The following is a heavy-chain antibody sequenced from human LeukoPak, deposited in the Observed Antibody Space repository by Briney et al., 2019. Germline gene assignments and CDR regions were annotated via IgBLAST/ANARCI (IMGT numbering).Heavy chain of an antibody. CDR2: IYGDGGTT. V-gene: IGHV3-23*01. Sequence: GGSLRLSCAASGFTFSSYAMSWARQAPGKGLEWVSGIYGDGGTTYYADSVKGRFTISRDNSKNTLFLQMNSLRADDTAVYYCARVRDGVYSGSYFDYWGQGTLATVSS. CDR3: ARVRDGVYSGSYFDY. D-gene: IGHD1-26*01. CDR1: GFTFSSYA. J-gene: IGHJ4*02.